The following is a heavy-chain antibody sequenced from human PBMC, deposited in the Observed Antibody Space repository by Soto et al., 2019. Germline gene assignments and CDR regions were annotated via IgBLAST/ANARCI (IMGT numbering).Heavy chain of an antibody. CDR2: ITTSSDST. CDR1: GFTFSSHS. J-gene: IGHJ6*02. V-gene: IGHV3-21*01. CDR3: ARTGIAASGTRYGMDV. D-gene: IGHD6-13*01. Sequence: VSLRLSCVVSGFTFSSHSMNWVRQAPGKGLEWVSSITTSSDSTYYTDSVKGRFTLSRDDAKNSLFLQMNSLRAEDTAGYYCARTGIAASGTRYGMDVWGQGTTVTVS.